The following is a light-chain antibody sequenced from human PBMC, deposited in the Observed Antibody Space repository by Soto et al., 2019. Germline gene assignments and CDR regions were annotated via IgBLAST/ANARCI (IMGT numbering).Light chain of an antibody. J-gene: IGKJ5*01. Sequence: EIVLTPFPGTLSLSPGEKATLSFRASQSVSNTYLAWYQQKPGQAPRLLIFRASTRATGIPDRFSGSGSGTDFTLTISSLEPEDFAVYYCQQRGDWPPITFGQGTRLEIK. CDR1: QSVSNTY. CDR3: QQRGDWPPIT. CDR2: RAS. V-gene: IGKV3D-20*02.